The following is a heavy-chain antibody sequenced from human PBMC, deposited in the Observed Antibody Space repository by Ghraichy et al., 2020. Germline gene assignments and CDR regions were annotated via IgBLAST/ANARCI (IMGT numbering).Heavy chain of an antibody. CDR1: GGSISSGSYY. J-gene: IGHJ4*02. CDR2: IYYSGST. V-gene: IGHV4-39*01. Sequence: SETLSLTCTVSGGSISSGSYYWGWIRQPPGKGLEWIGSIYYSGSTYYNPSLKSRVTISVDTSKNQFSLKLNSVTAADTAVYYCARPSGSYSGFDYWGQGTLVTVSS. CDR3: ARPSGSYSGFDY. D-gene: IGHD1-26*01.